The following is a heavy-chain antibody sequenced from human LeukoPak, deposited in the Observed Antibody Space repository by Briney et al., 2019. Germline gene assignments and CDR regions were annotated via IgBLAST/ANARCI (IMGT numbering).Heavy chain of an antibody. CDR2: ISFDGSNK. V-gene: IGHV3-30*04. J-gene: IGHJ4*02. CDR3: ATPEKQWHIFDY. D-gene: IGHD6-19*01. Sequence: GRSLRLSCAASGFTFSSYAMHWVRQAPGKGLEWVAVISFDGSNKYCADSVKGRFTISRDNSKNTLYLQMNSLRAEDTAVYYCATPEKQWHIFDYWGQGTLVTVSS. CDR1: GFTFSSYA.